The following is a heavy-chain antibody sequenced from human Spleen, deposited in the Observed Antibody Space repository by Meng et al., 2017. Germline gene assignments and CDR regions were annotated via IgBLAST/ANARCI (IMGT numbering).Heavy chain of an antibody. Sequence: GSLRLSCAVFGGPFSGYYWSWIRQPPGKGLEWIGEISHTGSTNYNPSLRNRVSISVDTSKNQFSLNLISVTAADTAVYYCARGYPPVVVVGAMFDYWGRGALVTVSS. CDR3: ARGYPPVVVVGAMFDY. J-gene: IGHJ4*02. CDR2: ISHTGST. CDR1: GGPFSGYY. V-gene: IGHV4-34*01. D-gene: IGHD2-15*01.